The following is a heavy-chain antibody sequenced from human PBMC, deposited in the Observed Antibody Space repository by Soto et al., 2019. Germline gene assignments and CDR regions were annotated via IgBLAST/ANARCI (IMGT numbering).Heavy chain of an antibody. D-gene: IGHD4-17*01. CDR1: GYTFTSYG. J-gene: IGHJ4*02. CDR3: ARDRRPSTVTPPTT. Sequence: QVQLVQSGPEVQKPGASVKVSRKASGYTFTSYGISWVRQAPGQGLEWMGWISAYNGNTNYAQKLQGRVTMTTDTSTSTAYMELRSLRSDDTAVYYCARDRRPSTVTPPTTWGQGTLVTVSS. CDR2: ISAYNGNT. V-gene: IGHV1-18*01.